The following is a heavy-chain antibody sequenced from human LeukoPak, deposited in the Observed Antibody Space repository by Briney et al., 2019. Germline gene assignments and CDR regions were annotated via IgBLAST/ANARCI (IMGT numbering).Heavy chain of an antibody. Sequence: GGSLRLSCAASGFTFSGYWMHWVRQAPGKGLVWVSRINTDGSYTSYADSVKGRFTISRDNAKNTLYLQMNSLRADDTAVYYCAREVYSSGWSSFDYWGQGTLVTVSS. CDR3: AREVYSSGWSSFDY. D-gene: IGHD6-19*01. V-gene: IGHV3-74*01. J-gene: IGHJ4*02. CDR2: INTDGSYT. CDR1: GFTFSGYW.